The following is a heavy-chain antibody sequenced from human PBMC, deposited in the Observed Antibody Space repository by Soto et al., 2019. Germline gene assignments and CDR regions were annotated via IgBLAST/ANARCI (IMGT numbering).Heavy chain of an antibody. D-gene: IGHD3-22*01. CDR1: GGTFSSYA. CDR2: IIPIFGTA. V-gene: IGHV1-69*12. CDR3: ARDRGHSSGYYPYWFDP. Sequence: QVQLVQSGAEVKKPGSSVKVSCKASGGTFSSYAITWVRQAPGQGLEWMGGIIPIFGTANYAQKFQDRVTITADESTSTAYMELSSMRSEDTAVYYCARDRGHSSGYYPYWFDPWGQGTLVTVSS. J-gene: IGHJ5*02.